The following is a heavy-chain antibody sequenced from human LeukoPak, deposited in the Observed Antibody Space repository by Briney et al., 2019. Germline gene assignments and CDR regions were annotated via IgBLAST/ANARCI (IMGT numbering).Heavy chain of an antibody. V-gene: IGHV3-9*01. Sequence: GGSLRLSCAASGFTFDDYAMHWVRQAPGKGLEWVSGISWNSGSIGYADSVKGRFTISRDNAKNSLYLQMNSLRAEDTALYYCASLHIAGYYDYWGQGTLVTVSS. CDR2: ISWNSGSI. D-gene: IGHD6-13*01. J-gene: IGHJ4*02. CDR1: GFTFDDYA. CDR3: ASLHIAGYYDY.